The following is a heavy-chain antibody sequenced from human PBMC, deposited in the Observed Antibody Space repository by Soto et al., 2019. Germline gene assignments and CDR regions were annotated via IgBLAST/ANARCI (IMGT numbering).Heavy chain of an antibody. CDR1: GGSISSGGYY. D-gene: IGHD2-15*01. J-gene: IGHJ4*02. Sequence: QVQLQESGPGLVKPSQTLSLTCTVSGGSISSGGYYWSWIRQHPGKGLEWIGYIYYSGSTYYNPSLKRRXTXSXXTAKNQFSLKLSSVTAADTAVYYCASSSGGSYYDYWGQGTLVTVSS. CDR2: IYYSGST. CDR3: ASSSGGSYYDY. V-gene: IGHV4-31*03.